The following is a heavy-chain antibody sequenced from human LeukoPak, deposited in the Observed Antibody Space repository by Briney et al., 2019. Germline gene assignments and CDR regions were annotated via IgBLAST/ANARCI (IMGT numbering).Heavy chain of an antibody. J-gene: IGHJ4*02. CDR1: GFTFSSYA. CDR2: ISYDGSNK. CDR3: ASLPMRWLQLLSADY. D-gene: IGHD5-12*01. V-gene: IGHV3-30-3*01. Sequence: PGRSLRLSCAASGFTFSSYAMHWVRQAPGKGLEWVAVISYDGSNKYYADSVKGRFTISRDNSKNTLYLQMNSLRAEDTAVYYCASLPMRWLQLLSADYWGQGTLVTVSS.